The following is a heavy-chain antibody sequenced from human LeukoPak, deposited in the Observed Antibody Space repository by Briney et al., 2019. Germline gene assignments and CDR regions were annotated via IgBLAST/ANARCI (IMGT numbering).Heavy chain of an antibody. Sequence: GGSLRLSCAASGFTFSSYEMNWVRQAPGKGLGWVSYISSSGSTIYYADSVKGRFTISRDNAKNSLYLQKNSLRAEDTAVYYCAREGRSGWYGGYAFDIWGQGTMVTVSS. J-gene: IGHJ3*02. CDR2: ISSSGSTI. CDR1: GFTFSSYE. V-gene: IGHV3-48*03. D-gene: IGHD6-19*01. CDR3: AREGRSGWYGGYAFDI.